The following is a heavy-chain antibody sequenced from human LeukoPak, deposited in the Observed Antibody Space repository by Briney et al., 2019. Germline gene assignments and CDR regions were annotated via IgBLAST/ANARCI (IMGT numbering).Heavy chain of an antibody. V-gene: IGHV3-23*01. CDR3: VKASSSSCSSFDY. CDR1: ESTFITYA. J-gene: IGHJ4*02. D-gene: IGHD6-13*01. CDR2: ISGSGRST. Sequence: GGSLRLSCAASESTFITYAMNWVRQAPGKGLEWVATISGSGRSTYYADSVKGRFTISRDNSKHTLFLQMASLRAEDTAVYYCVKASSSSCSSFDYWGQGTLVTVSA.